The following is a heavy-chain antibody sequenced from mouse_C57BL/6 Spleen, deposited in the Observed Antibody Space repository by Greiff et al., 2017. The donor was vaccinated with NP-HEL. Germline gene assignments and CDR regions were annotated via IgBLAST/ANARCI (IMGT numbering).Heavy chain of an antibody. Sequence: QVQLQQPGAELVKPGASVKLSCKASGYTFTSYWMHWVKQRPGQGLEWIGMIHPNSGSTNYNEKFKSKATLTVDKSSSTAYMQLSSLTSEDSAVYYCARRGYDDAMDYWGQGTSVTVSS. CDR1: GYTFTSYW. CDR2: IHPNSGST. D-gene: IGHD2-3*01. CDR3: ARRGYDDAMDY. V-gene: IGHV1-64*01. J-gene: IGHJ4*01.